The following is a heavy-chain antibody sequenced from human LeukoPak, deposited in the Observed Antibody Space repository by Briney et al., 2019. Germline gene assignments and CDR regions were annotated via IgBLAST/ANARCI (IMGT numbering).Heavy chain of an antibody. V-gene: IGHV3-23*01. CDR1: GFTFSSYA. D-gene: IGHD5-24*01. CDR2: ISGGGGST. J-gene: IGHJ4*02. Sequence: GGSLRLSCAASGFTFSSYAMSWVRQAPGKGLEWVSAISGGGGSTYYADSVKGRFTISRDNAKNSLYLQMNSLRAEDTAVYYCARMRSEGLSAYYFDYWGQGTLVTVSA. CDR3: ARMRSEGLSAYYFDY.